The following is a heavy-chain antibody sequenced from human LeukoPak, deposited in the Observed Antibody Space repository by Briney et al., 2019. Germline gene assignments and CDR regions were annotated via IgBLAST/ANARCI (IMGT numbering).Heavy chain of an antibody. V-gene: IGHV4-38-2*02. J-gene: IGHJ5*02. CDR3: ARAYSSSWYWNWFDP. CDR1: GYSISSGYY. Sequence: PSETLSLTCTVSGYSISSGYYWGWIRQAPGTGLEWIGSIYNSGSTYYNPSLKSRVTISVDMSKNQFSLKMSSVTAADTAVYYCARAYSSSWYWNWFDPWGQGTLVTVSS. CDR2: IYNSGST. D-gene: IGHD6-13*01.